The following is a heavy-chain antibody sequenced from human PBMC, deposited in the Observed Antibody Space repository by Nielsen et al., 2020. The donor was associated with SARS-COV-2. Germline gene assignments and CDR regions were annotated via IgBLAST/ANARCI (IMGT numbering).Heavy chain of an antibody. J-gene: IGHJ5*02. Sequence: SETLSLTCTVSGGSISTYYWSWIRQPPGKGLEWIGYIYYSGSTNYNPSLKSRVTTSVDTSKNQFSLKLSSVTAADTAVYYCARANSWNNWIDPWGQGTLVTVSS. CDR2: IYYSGST. D-gene: IGHD6-13*01. V-gene: IGHV4-59*08. CDR3: ARANSWNNWIDP. CDR1: GGSISTYY.